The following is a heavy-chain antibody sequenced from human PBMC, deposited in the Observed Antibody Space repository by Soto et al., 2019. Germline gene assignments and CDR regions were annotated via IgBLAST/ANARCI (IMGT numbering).Heavy chain of an antibody. V-gene: IGHV1-18*01. CDR1: GYTFTNYG. J-gene: IGHJ6*03. CDR2: ISTYNGNT. Sequence: GASVKVSCKASGYTFTNYGINWVRQAPGQRLEWMGWISTYNGNTNYAQKLQGRITMTTDTSTSTAYMELRSLRSDDTALYYCARLLPPENLGGATSPTNYYARAAGGKGPTAPVS. CDR3: ARLLPPENLGGATSPTNYYARAA. D-gene: IGHD1-26*01.